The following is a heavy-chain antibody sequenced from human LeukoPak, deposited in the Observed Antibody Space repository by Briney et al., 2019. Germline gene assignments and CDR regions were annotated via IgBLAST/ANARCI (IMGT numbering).Heavy chain of an antibody. CDR3: TGGFAGRGAADI. V-gene: IGHV3-72*01. CDR1: GITLSDLF. J-gene: IGHJ3*02. D-gene: IGHD3-16*01. CDR2: IRNKENRYTT. Sequence: GGPLRLSCAGTGITLSDLFMDWVRQAPGKGLEWIGRIRNKENRYTTEYAATVRGRFTVSRDDSQDSVSLQMSTLKTEDTAVYFCTGGFAGRGAADIWSQGTMVTVSA.